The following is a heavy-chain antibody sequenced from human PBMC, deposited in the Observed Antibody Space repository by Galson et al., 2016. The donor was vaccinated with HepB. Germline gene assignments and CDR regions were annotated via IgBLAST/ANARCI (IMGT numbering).Heavy chain of an antibody. D-gene: IGHD1-26*01. Sequence: SLRLSCAASGFTFSSYAMHWVRQAPGKGLEWVAVTWYDGSNKYYADSVKGRFTISRDNSKNTLYLQMNRLRVEDMAVYYCARLQWELVDYWGQGTLVTVSS. CDR1: GFTFSSYA. V-gene: IGHV3-33*01. J-gene: IGHJ4*02. CDR2: TWYDGSNK. CDR3: ARLQWELVDY.